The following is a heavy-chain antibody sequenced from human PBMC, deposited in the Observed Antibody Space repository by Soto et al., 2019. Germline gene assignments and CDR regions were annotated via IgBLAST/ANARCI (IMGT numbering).Heavy chain of an antibody. CDR3: ARGGSGSYYTNFGVDY. CDR1: GFTFSSYS. CDR2: ISSSSSYI. J-gene: IGHJ4*02. D-gene: IGHD3-10*01. V-gene: IGHV3-21*01. Sequence: PGGSLRLSCAASGFTFSSYSMNWVRQAPGKGLEWVSSISSSSSYIYYADSVKGRFTISRDNAKNSLYLQMNSLRAEDTAVYYCARGGSGSYYTNFGVDYWGQGTLVTV.